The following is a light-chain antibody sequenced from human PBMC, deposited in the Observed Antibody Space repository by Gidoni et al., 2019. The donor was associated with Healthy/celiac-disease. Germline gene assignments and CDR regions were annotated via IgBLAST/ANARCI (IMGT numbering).Light chain of an antibody. CDR3: QQYGSSPYT. CDR1: QSVSSSY. V-gene: IGKV3-20*01. Sequence: EIVLTQSPGPLSLSQGERATLSCRARQSVSSSYLAWYQQKPGQAPRLLIYGASSRATGIPDRFSGSGSGTDFTLTISRLEPEDFAVYYCQQYGSSPYTFGQGTKLEIK. J-gene: IGKJ2*01. CDR2: GAS.